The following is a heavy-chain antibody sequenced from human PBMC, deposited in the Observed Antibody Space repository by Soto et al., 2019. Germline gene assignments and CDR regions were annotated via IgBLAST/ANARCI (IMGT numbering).Heavy chain of an antibody. J-gene: IGHJ4*02. CDR1: GFTFSSYS. Sequence: EVQLVESGGGLVQPGGSLRLSCAASGFTFSSYSMNWVRQAPGKGLEWVSYISSSSSTIYYADSVKGRFTISRDKAKNSLYRQMNSLRDEHTAVYYCARDFLHTKTNDYWGQGTLVTVSS. D-gene: IGHD2-21*01. CDR2: ISSSSSTI. V-gene: IGHV3-48*02. CDR3: ARDFLHTKTNDY.